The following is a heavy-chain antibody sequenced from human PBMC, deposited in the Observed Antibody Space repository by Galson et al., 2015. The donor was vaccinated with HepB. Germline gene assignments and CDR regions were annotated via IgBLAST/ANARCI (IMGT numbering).Heavy chain of an antibody. Sequence: SVKVSCKASGYTFTSYAMHWVRQAPGQRLEWMGWINAGNGNTKYSRKFQGRVTITRDTSASTAYMELSSLRSEDTAVYYCARDLVAATGEGGDYWGQGTLVTGSS. CDR1: GYTFTSYA. V-gene: IGHV1-3*01. J-gene: IGHJ4*02. CDR3: ARDLVAATGEGGDY. D-gene: IGHD6-13*01. CDR2: INAGNGNT.